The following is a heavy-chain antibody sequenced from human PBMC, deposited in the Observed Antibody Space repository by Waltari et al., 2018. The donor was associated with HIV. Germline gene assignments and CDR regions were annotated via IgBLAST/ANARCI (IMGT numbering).Heavy chain of an antibody. V-gene: IGHV4-39*07. D-gene: IGHD4-17*01. Sequence: QLQLQASGPGLVKPSETLSLTCTVPGGFIRRSSYYWGGIRQPPGKGLEWIGSIYYSGSTYYNPSLKSRVTISVDTSKNQFSLKLSSVTAADTAVYYCARGRTTVVYWYFDLWGRGTLVTVSS. CDR2: IYYSGST. CDR3: ARGRTTVVYWYFDL. J-gene: IGHJ2*01. CDR1: GGFIRRSSYY.